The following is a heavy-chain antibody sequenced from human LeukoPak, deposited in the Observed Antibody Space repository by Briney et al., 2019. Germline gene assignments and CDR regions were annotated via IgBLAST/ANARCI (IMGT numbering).Heavy chain of an antibody. D-gene: IGHD1-26*01. CDR3: ARGGNGESYYTY. V-gene: IGHV1-58*01. J-gene: IGHJ4*02. CDR1: GFTFSTSA. CDR2: IIVGSGTT. Sequence: SVKVSCKSSGFTFSTSAVQWVRQARGQRLEWIGWIIVGSGTTNYAQSLQGRLTITRDMSTNTAYMELSSLRSEDTAVYYCARGGNGESYYTYWGQGTLVTVSS.